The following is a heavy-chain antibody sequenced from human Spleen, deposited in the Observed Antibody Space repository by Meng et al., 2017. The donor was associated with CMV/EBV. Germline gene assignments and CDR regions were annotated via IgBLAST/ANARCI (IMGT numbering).Heavy chain of an antibody. CDR1: GFTFDDYA. D-gene: IGHD2-2*01. J-gene: IGHJ4*02. V-gene: IGHV3-9*01. CDR3: ARARVVVPAALYADY. CDR2: ISWNSGSI. Sequence: SLKISCAASGFTFDDYAMHWVRQAPGKGLEWVSGISWNSGSIGYADSVKGRFTISRDNAKNSLYLQMNSLRAEDTAVYYCARARVVVPAALYADYWGQGTLVTVSS.